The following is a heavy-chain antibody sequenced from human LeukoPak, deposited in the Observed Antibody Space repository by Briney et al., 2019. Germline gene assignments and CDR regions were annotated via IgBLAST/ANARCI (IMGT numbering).Heavy chain of an antibody. CDR3: ARGAGDYLYYFDY. CDR2: TNSDGSGA. J-gene: IGHJ4*02. Sequence: GGSLRLSCVASGFAFSNYWMHWVRQAPGKGLVWVSRTNSDGSGAHYADSVKGRFTISRNNAKNTLYLQMNSLRAEDTAVYYCARGAGDYLYYFDYWGQGALVTVSS. CDR1: GFAFSNYW. V-gene: IGHV3-74*01. D-gene: IGHD4-17*01.